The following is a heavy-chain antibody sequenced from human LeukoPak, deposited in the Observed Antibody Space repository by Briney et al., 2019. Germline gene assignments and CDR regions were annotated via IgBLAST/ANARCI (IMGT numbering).Heavy chain of an antibody. CDR3: TVGGRDYCSKGVCYVY. CDR2: IKSKTDGGTT. J-gene: IGHJ4*02. V-gene: IGHV3-15*01. Sequence: GGSLRLSCAASGCTFTNAWMNWVRQPPGKGLEWVGRIKSKTDGGTTDYAAPVKGRFTISRDDSKNTLYLQMNSLKIEDTGVYYCTVGGRDYCSKGVCYVYWGQGTLVTVSS. D-gene: IGHD2-8*01. CDR1: GCTFTNAW.